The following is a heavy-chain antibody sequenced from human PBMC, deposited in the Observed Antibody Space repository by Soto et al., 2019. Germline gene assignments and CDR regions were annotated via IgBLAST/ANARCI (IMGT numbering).Heavy chain of an antibody. CDR1: GYTFTSYG. D-gene: IGHD2-2*01. CDR2: ISAYNGNT. Sequence: APVKVSCKASGYTFTSYGISWVRQAPGQGLEWMGWISAYNGNTNYAQKLQSRVTMTTDTSTSTAYMELRSLRSDDTAVYYCAIVACSSTSCYFDVSHDAFDIWGQGTMVTVS. J-gene: IGHJ3*02. CDR3: AIVACSSTSCYFDVSHDAFDI. V-gene: IGHV1-18*01.